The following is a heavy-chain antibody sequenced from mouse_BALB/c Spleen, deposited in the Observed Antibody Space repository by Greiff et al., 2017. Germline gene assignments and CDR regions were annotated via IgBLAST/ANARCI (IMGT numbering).Heavy chain of an antibody. Sequence: EVKLVESGGDLVKPGGSLKLSCAASGFTFSSYGMSWVRQTPDKRLEWVATISSGGSYTYYPDSVKGRFTISRDNAKNTLYLQMSSLKSEDTAMYYCARHGTGKDYAMDYWGQGTSVTVSS. D-gene: IGHD3-3*01. CDR1: GFTFSSYG. V-gene: IGHV5-6*01. CDR3: ARHGTGKDYAMDY. CDR2: ISSGGSYT. J-gene: IGHJ4*01.